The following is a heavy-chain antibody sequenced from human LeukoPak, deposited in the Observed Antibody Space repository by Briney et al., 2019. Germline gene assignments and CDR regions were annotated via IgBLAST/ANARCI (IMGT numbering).Heavy chain of an antibody. V-gene: IGHV4-38-2*02. CDR2: IYHSGIT. Sequence: SETLSLTCTVSGYSISSGYYWGWIRQTPGKGLEWIGSIYHSGITYYNPSLRSRVIISVDTSKNHFSLKLSSVTAADTAVYYCATVSSWVVRGVTIAGYYFDYWGQGTLVTVSS. J-gene: IGHJ4*02. CDR3: ATVSSWVVRGVTIAGYYFDY. CDR1: GYSISSGYY. D-gene: IGHD3-10*02.